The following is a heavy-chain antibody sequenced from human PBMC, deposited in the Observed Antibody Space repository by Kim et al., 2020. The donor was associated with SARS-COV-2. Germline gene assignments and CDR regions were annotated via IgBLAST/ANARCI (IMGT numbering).Heavy chain of an antibody. Sequence: SPSFQGQVTISADKSISTAYLQWSSLKASDTAMYYCASSDSVYSSKSFDYWGQGTLVTVSS. CDR3: ASSDSVYSSKSFDY. J-gene: IGHJ4*02. V-gene: IGHV5-51*01. D-gene: IGHD6-13*01.